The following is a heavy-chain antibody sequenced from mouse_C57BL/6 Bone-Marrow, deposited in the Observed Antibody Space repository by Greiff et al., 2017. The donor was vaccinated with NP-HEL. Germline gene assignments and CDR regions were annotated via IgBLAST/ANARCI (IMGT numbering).Heavy chain of an antibody. V-gene: IGHV5-9-1*02. CDR2: ISSGGDYI. J-gene: IGHJ4*01. CDR3: TSGITTVVAGDYAMDY. Sequence: EVKLMESGEGLVKPGGSLKLSCAASGFTFSSYAMSWVRQTPEKRLEWVAYISSGGDYIYYADTVKGRFTISRDNARNTLYLQMSSLKSEDTAMYYCTSGITTVVAGDYAMDYWGQGTSVTVSS. D-gene: IGHD1-1*01. CDR1: GFTFSSYA.